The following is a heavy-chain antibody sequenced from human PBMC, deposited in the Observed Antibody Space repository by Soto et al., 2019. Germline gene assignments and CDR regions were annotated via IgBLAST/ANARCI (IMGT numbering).Heavy chain of an antibody. CDR2: IWYDGSNK. CDR3: ARDYDSSGYPRYYFDY. V-gene: IGHV3-33*01. J-gene: IGHJ4*02. D-gene: IGHD3-22*01. CDR1: GFTFSSYG. Sequence: QVQLVESGGGVVQPGRSLRLSCAASGFTFSSYGMHWVRQAPGNGLEWVAVIWYDGSNKYYADSVKGRFTISRDNSKNTLYLQMNSLSAEDTAVYYCARDYDSSGYPRYYFDYWGQGTLVPVSS.